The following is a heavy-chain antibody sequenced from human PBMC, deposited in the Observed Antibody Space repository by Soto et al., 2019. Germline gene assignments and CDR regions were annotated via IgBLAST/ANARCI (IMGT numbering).Heavy chain of an antibody. V-gene: IGHV3-30*03. CDR2: MSFDGNHQ. CDR1: GFTINRND. J-gene: IGHJ6*02. D-gene: IGHD3-3*01. Sequence: QVHLVESGGGVVQPGGSLRLSCAASGFTINRNDMYWVRQAPGKGLEWVAVMSFDGNHQHYADSVKGRFTISRDNSKNTLSLEMNGRRRDDTAVYYCASCERFPRVGVDYYALDVWGQGTTVIVSS. CDR3: ASCERFPRVGVDYYALDV.